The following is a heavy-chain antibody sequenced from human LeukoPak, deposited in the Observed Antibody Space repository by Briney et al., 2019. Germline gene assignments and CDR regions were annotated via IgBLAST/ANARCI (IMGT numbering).Heavy chain of an antibody. J-gene: IGHJ4*02. CDR1: GGSISSYY. V-gene: IGHV4-59*01. CDR3: ARANWNYVDY. D-gene: IGHD1-1*01. CDR2: IYYSGST. Sequence: SETLSLTCTVSGGSISSYYWSWIRQPPGKGLEWIGYIYYSGSTNYNPSLKSRVTISVDTSKNQFSLKLSSVIAADTAVYYCARANWNYVDYWGQGTLVTVSS.